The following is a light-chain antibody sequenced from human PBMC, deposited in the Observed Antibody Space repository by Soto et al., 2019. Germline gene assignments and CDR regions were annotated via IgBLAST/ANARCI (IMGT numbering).Light chain of an antibody. V-gene: IGKV1-39*01. J-gene: IGKJ1*01. CDR2: TTS. CDR1: QTVSKF. Sequence: DIQMTQSPSSLSASVGDRVTIACRASQTVSKFVNWYQQKPGEVPALLIFTTSTLYSGVPSRFSGSGSGTDFTLTINGLQPEGFATYYCQQTYTLPRTFAQGTKVDIK. CDR3: QQTYTLPRT.